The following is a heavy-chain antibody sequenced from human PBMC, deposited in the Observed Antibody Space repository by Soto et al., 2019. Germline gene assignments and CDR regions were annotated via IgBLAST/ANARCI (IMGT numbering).Heavy chain of an antibody. CDR2: IDPSDSYT. J-gene: IGHJ3*02. Sequence: EVQLVQSGAEVKKPGESLRISCKGSGYSFTSYWISWVRQMPGKGLEWMGRIDPSDSYTNYSPSFQGHVTISADKSISTAYPQWSSLKASDTAMYYCARHQVPAAPRAAFDIWGQGTMVTVSS. CDR1: GYSFTSYW. D-gene: IGHD2-2*01. V-gene: IGHV5-10-1*03. CDR3: ARHQVPAAPRAAFDI.